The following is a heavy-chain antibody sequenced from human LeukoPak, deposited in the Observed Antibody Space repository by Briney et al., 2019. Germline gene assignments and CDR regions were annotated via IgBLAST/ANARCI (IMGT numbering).Heavy chain of an antibody. D-gene: IGHD3-22*01. J-gene: IGHJ4*02. CDR2: ITGGST. V-gene: IGHV3-23*01. CDR3: AKDSYDSSGSRYDF. CDR1: GFTFSSYA. Sequence: PGGSLRLSCAASGFTFSSYAMSWVRQAPGTGLEWVSSITGGSTYYADSVKGRFTISRDNSKNTLYMQMNSLRAEDTAVYYCAKDSYDSSGSRYDFWGQGTLVTVSS.